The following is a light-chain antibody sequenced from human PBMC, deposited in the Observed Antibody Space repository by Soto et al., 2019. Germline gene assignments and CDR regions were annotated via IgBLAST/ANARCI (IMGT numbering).Light chain of an antibody. J-gene: IGLJ1*01. CDR2: NNS. CDR3: QSYDSSHNYV. V-gene: IGLV1-40*01. Sequence: QSVLTQPPSVSGAPGQRVTISCTGGSSNIGAGYDVHWYQQLPGTAPKLLIYNNSNRPSGVPDRFSGSKSGTSASLAITGLQAEDEADYYCQSYDSSHNYVFGTGTKLTVL. CDR1: SSNIGAGYD.